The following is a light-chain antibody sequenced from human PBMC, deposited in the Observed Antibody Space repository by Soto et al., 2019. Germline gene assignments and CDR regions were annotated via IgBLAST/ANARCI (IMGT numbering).Light chain of an antibody. CDR3: QQYYSSVVT. J-gene: IGKJ5*01. Sequence: DIVMTQSPDSLAVSLGERATINCKSSQSILSSSNNKNSLAWFQQQPGQPPKLLIYWASTRESGAPDRFSGSGSWTDFTLTISSLQAEDVAVYYCQQYYSSVVTFGQGTRLEIK. CDR1: QSILSSSNNKNS. V-gene: IGKV4-1*01. CDR2: WAS.